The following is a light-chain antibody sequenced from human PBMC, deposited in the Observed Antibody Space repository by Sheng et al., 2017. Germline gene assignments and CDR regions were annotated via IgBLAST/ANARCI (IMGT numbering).Light chain of an antibody. V-gene: IGLV1-51*02. CDR2: QTY. CDR3: SSYISSSTRV. Sequence: QSVLTQPPSVSAAPGQKVTISCSGSSSNIGVGYVSWYQQLPGTAPKLLIFQTYNRPSGIHDRFSGSKSGTSATLGITGLQTGDEADYYCSSYISSSTRVFGTGTKVTVL. J-gene: IGLJ1*01. CDR1: SSNIGVGY.